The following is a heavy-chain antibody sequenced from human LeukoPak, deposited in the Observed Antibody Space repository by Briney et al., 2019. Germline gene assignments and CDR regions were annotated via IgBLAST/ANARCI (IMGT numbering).Heavy chain of an antibody. V-gene: IGHV4-59*08. J-gene: IGHJ2*01. CDR3: ARHSSSSGRYFDL. CDR1: GGSISSYC. CDR2: VCNSGST. Sequence: PSETLSLTCTVSGGSISSYCWSWIRQPPGKGLQWIGYVCNSGSTSNNPSLKNQVTTSVDTSKNQFSLKLSFVTAADTAVYYCARHSSSSGRYFDLWGRGTLVTVSS. D-gene: IGHD6-6*01.